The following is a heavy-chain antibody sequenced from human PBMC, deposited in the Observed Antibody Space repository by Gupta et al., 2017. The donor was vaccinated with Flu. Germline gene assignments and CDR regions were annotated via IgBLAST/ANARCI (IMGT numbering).Heavy chain of an antibody. Sequence: SSYAISWVRQAPGQGLEWMGGIIPIFGTANYAQKFQGRVTITADESTSTAYMELSSLRSEDTAVYYCARKGFRGGYNHFDYWGQGTLVTVSS. J-gene: IGHJ4*02. D-gene: IGHD5-12*01. V-gene: IGHV1-69*01. CDR1: SSYA. CDR2: IIPIFGTA. CDR3: ARKGFRGGYNHFDY.